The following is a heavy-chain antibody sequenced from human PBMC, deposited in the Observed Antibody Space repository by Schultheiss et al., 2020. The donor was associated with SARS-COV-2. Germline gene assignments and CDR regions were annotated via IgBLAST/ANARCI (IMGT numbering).Heavy chain of an antibody. V-gene: IGHV3-74*01. CDR2: INVDGSDT. Sequence: GGSLRLSCAASGFTFCTYGMHWVRQAPGKGLEWASRINVDGSDTRYADSVKGRFTISRDNSKNTLYLQMNSLRAEDTAVYYCAKDPNRRQWLGAYDYWGQGTLVTVSS. D-gene: IGHD6-19*01. CDR1: GFTFCTYG. CDR3: AKDPNRRQWLGAYDY. J-gene: IGHJ4*02.